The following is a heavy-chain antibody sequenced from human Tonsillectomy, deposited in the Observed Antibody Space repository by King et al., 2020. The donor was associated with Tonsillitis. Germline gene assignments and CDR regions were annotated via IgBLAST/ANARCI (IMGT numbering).Heavy chain of an antibody. CDR1: GFTFSSYE. J-gene: IGHJ5*02. CDR3: AVAVAGTFSDWFDP. CDR2: ISSSGSTI. D-gene: IGHD6-19*01. Sequence: VQLVESGGGLVQPGGSLRLSCAASGFTFSSYEMNWVRQAPGKGLEWVSYISSSGSTIYYADSVKGRFTISRDNAKNSLYLQMNSLRAEDTAVYYCAVAVAGTFSDWFDPWGQGTLVTVSS. V-gene: IGHV3-48*03.